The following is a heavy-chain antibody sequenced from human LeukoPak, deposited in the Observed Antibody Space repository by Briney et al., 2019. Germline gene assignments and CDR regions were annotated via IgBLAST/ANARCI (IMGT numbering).Heavy chain of an antibody. J-gene: IGHJ6*03. CDR1: GFPVSSGYY. D-gene: IGHD2-2*01. V-gene: IGHV4-38-2*01. Sequence: SETLSLTCAVSGFPVSSGYYWNWIRQPPGKGLEWIGDISHSGTTNYKPSLKSRVTMSVDTSKNQFSLKLSSVTAADTAVYYCARIELKGGDCSSTSCLILSYYYYYYMDVWGKGTTVTVSS. CDR3: ARIELKGGDCSSTSCLILSYYYYYYMDV. CDR2: ISHSGTT.